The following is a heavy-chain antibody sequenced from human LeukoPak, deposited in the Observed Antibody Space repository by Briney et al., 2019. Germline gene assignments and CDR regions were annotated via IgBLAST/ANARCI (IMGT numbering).Heavy chain of an antibody. Sequence: ASVKVSCKASGYTFTSYGISWVRRAPGQGLEWMGWISAYNGNTNYAQKLQGRVTMTTDTSTSTAYMELRSLRSDDTAVYYCARRLYGGNSNYYYMDVWGKGTTVTVSS. D-gene: IGHD4-23*01. CDR2: ISAYNGNT. CDR1: GYTFTSYG. J-gene: IGHJ6*03. V-gene: IGHV1-18*01. CDR3: ARRLYGGNSNYYYMDV.